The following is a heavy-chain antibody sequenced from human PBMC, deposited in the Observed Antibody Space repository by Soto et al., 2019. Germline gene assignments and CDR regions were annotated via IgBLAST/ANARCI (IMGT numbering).Heavy chain of an antibody. D-gene: IGHD3-22*01. CDR2: ISNDGSKT. CDR3: ALFNYYDISA. J-gene: IGHJ5*02. CDR1: GLTFSSYG. V-gene: IGHV3-30*02. Sequence: PGGSLRLSCRTSGLTFSSYGMHWVRQAPGKGPEWVAFISNDGSKTDYADSVKGRFTVSRDNSKNTLYLQMSSLRAEDTAVYYCALFNYYDISAWGQGTLVTVSS.